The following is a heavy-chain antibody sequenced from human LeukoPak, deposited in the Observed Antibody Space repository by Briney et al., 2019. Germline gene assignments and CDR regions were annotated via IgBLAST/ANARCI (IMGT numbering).Heavy chain of an antibody. CDR3: ARGRVYSNYHHYWYFDL. Sequence: GGSLRLSCAASGFTFSSYAMHWVRQAPGKGLEWVAVISYDGSNKYYADSVKGRFTISRDNSRNTLYLEMNSLRAEDTAVYYCARGRVYSNYHHYWYFDLWGRGTLATVSS. V-gene: IGHV3-30*04. CDR2: ISYDGSNK. CDR1: GFTFSSYA. D-gene: IGHD4-11*01. J-gene: IGHJ2*01.